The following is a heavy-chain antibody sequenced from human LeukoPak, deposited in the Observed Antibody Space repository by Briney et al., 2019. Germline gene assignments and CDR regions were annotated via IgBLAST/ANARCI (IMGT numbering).Heavy chain of an antibody. D-gene: IGHD2-2*02. CDR3: AAPGGDCSSTSCYTLPFDY. CDR1: GGTFSSYA. Sequence: SVKVSCKASGGTFSSYAISWVRQAPGQGLKWMGRIIPILGIANYAQKFQGRVTITADKSTSTAYMELSSLRSEDTAVYYCAAPGGDCSSTSCYTLPFDYWGQGTLVTVSS. V-gene: IGHV1-69*04. CDR2: IIPILGIA. J-gene: IGHJ4*02.